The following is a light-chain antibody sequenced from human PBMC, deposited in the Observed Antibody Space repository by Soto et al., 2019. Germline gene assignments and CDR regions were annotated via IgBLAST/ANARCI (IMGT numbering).Light chain of an antibody. V-gene: IGKV3-20*01. CDR1: QSVIGSF. J-gene: IGKJ1*01. CDR3: QQYGNLLWT. Sequence: EIVLTQSPGTLSLSPGERAPLSCRASQSVIGSFLAWYQQKPVQPPRLLIYGASTRDTGIPDRFSGSGSGTEFTLTISRLEPEDFAVYYCQQYGNLLWTFGQWTKVEI. CDR2: GAS.